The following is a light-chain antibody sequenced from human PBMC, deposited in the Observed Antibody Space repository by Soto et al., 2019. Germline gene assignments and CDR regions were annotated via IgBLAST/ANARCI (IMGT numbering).Light chain of an antibody. CDR1: QDISNY. J-gene: IGKJ1*01. CDR3: QRYDHWPPWT. CDR2: DAS. Sequence: DIQMTQSPSSLSASVGDRVTITCQASQDISNYLNWYQQKPGKAPKLLIYDASNLETGVPSRFSGSGSGTESTLTISNLQSEDFAVYYCQRYDHWPPWTFGQGTKVDIK. V-gene: IGKV1-33*01.